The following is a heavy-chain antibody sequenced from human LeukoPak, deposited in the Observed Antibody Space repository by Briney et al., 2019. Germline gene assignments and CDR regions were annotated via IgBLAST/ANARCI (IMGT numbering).Heavy chain of an antibody. CDR2: IYYSGST. J-gene: IGHJ6*02. CDR1: GGPISSYY. CDR3: ARHAYYYYGMDV. V-gene: IGHV4-59*08. Sequence: PSETLSLTCTVSGGPISSYYWSWIRQPPGKGLEWIGYIYYSGSTNYNPSLKSRVTISVDTSKNQFSLKLSSVTAADTAVYYCARHAYYYYGMDVWGQGTTVTVSS.